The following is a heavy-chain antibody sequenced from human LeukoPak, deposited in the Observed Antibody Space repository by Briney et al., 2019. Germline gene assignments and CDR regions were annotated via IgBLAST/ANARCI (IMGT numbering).Heavy chain of an antibody. CDR2: IYYSGSS. V-gene: IGHV4-30-4*01. D-gene: IGHD6-19*01. CDR1: RSSISSGDYY. CDR3: ARLTVDANNYFDY. J-gene: IGHJ4*02. Sequence: PSQTLSLTCTVSRSSISSGDYYWSWIREPPGNGLEWIGYIYYSGSSYFSPSLKSRVTISVDTSKNQFSLKLSSVTAADTALYYCARLTVDANNYFDYWGQGTLVTVSS.